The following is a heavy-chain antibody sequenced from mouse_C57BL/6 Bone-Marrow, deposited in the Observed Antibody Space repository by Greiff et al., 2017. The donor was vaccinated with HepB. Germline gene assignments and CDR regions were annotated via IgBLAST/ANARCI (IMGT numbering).Heavy chain of an antibody. CDR1: GYTFTEYT. Sequence: QQSCKASGYTFTEYTIHWVKQRSGQGLEWIGWVYPGSGSIKYNEKFKDKATLTADKSSSTVYMELSRLTSEDSAVYFCARHEKWSCHFDYWGQGTTLTVSS. J-gene: IGHJ2*01. CDR3: ARHEKWSCHFDY. V-gene: IGHV1-62-2*01. CDR2: VYPGSGSI. D-gene: IGHD1-1*02.